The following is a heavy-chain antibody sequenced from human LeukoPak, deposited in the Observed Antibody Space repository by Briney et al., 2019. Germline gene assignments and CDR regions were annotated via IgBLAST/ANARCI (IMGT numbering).Heavy chain of an antibody. Sequence: PSETLSLTCTVSGDSISSSSYYWGWIRQPPGKRLEWIGSIYYSGSTYYNPSLKSRLTISVDTSKNQFSLKLSSVTAADTAVYYCAVIVSMSCDYWGQGTLVTFSS. V-gene: IGHV4-39*01. D-gene: IGHD5/OR15-5a*01. CDR3: AVIVSMSCDY. CDR2: IYYSGST. J-gene: IGHJ4*02. CDR1: GDSISSSSYY.